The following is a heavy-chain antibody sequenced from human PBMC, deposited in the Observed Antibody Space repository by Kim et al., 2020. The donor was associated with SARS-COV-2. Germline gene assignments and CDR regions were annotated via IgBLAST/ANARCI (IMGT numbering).Heavy chain of an antibody. CDR1: GFTFSSYA. Sequence: GGSLRLSCAASGFTFSSYAMSWVRQAPGKGLEWVSAISGSGGSTYYADSVKGRFTISRDNSKNTLYLQMNSLRAEDTAVYYCAKASLMTTVIEPFGYWGQGTLVTVSS. J-gene: IGHJ4*02. V-gene: IGHV3-23*01. D-gene: IGHD4-17*01. CDR2: ISGSGGST. CDR3: AKASLMTTVIEPFGY.